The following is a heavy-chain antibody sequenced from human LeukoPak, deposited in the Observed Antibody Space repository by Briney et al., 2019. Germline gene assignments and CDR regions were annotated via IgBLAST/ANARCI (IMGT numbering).Heavy chain of an antibody. D-gene: IGHD3-9*01. V-gene: IGHV3-30-3*01. CDR1: GFTFSSYA. J-gene: IGHJ4*02. CDR2: ISYDGSNK. Sequence: GGSLRLSCAASGFTFSSYALHWVRQAPGKGLEWVAVISYDGSNKYYADSVKGRFTISRDNSKNTLYLQMNSLRAEDTAVYYCARTGAYYDILTGLYAFDYWGQGTLVTVSS. CDR3: ARTGAYYDILTGLYAFDY.